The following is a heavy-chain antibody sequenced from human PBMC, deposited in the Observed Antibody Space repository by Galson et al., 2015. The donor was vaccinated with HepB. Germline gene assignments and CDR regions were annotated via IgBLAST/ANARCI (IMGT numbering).Heavy chain of an antibody. D-gene: IGHD3-9*01. CDR2: TNHSGST. V-gene: IGHV4-34*01. Sequence: ETLSLTCAVYGGSFSGHYWSWIRQPPGKGLEWIGETNHSGSTNYNPSLKSRVTISVDTSKNQFSLKLSSVTAADTAVYYCARLGNYDILTGYYNPVGYWGQGTLVTVSS. CDR3: ARLGNYDILTGYYNPVGY. CDR1: GGSFSGHY. J-gene: IGHJ4*02.